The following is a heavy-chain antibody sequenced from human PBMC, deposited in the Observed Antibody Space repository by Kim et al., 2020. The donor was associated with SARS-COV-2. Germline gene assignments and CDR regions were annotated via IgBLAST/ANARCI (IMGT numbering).Heavy chain of an antibody. V-gene: IGHV3-23*01. CDR2: ISGSGGST. CDR3: AKRGYCSSTSCYAGFDY. J-gene: IGHJ4*02. CDR1: GFTFSSYA. Sequence: GGSLRLSCAASGFTFSSYAMSWVRQAPGKGLEWVSAISGSGGSTYYADSVKGRFTISRDNSKNTLYLQMNSLRAEDTAVYYCAKRGYCSSTSCYAGFDYWGQGTLVTVSS. D-gene: IGHD2-2*01.